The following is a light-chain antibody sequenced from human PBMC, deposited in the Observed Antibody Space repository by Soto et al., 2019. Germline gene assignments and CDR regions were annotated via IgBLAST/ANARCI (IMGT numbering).Light chain of an antibody. CDR1: SGDIGGYDY. Sequence: QSVLTQPPSASGSPGQSVTISCTGTSGDIGGYDYVSWYQQHPGKAPKLMIYGVTKRPLGVPDRFSGYKSGNTASLTVSGLQAEDEADYYCSSYAGSNNPYVFGTGTKVTVL. J-gene: IGLJ1*01. CDR2: GVT. V-gene: IGLV2-8*01. CDR3: SSYAGSNNPYV.